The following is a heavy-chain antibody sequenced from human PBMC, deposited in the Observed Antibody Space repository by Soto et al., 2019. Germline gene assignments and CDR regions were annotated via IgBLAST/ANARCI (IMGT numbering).Heavy chain of an antibody. Sequence: EVQLVESGGDLVQPGGSLRLSCAASGFTFSGYWMHWVRQAPGKGLVWVARIKTDGSSTDYADSVRGRFTISRANAKNTMYLQMNSLRAEETSVYYCLRASDFWGQGTLVTVSS. J-gene: IGHJ4*02. V-gene: IGHV3-74*01. CDR2: IKTDGSST. CDR3: LRASDF. CDR1: GFTFSGYW.